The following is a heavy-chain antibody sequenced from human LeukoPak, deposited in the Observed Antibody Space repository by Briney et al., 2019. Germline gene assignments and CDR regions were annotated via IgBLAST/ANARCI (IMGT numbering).Heavy chain of an antibody. CDR3: ARHTPGADYDFWALAFDY. D-gene: IGHD3-3*01. V-gene: IGHV4-30-4*01. CDR2: IYYSGST. Sequence: KPSETPSLTCTVSGGSISSGDYYWRSIRQPPGKGLEWIWYIYYSGSTYYNPSLKSRVTISVDTSKNKFSLKLSSVTAADTAVYYCARHTPGADYDFWALAFDYWGQGTLVTVSS. CDR1: GGSISSGDYY. J-gene: IGHJ4*02.